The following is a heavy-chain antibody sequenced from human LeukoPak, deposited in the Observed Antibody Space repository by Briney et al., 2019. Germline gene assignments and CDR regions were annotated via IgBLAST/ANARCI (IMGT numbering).Heavy chain of an antibody. CDR3: ARGSDYVWGSYRYLDY. V-gene: IGHV1-2*02. D-gene: IGHD3-16*02. J-gene: IGHJ4*02. CDR2: INPNSGGT. CDR1: GYTFTGYY. Sequence: ASVKVSCKASGYTFTGYYMHWVRQAPGQGLEWMGWINPNSGGTNYAQKFQGRVTMTRDTSISTAYMELSRLRSDDTAVYYCARGSDYVWGSYRYLDYWGQGTLVTVSS.